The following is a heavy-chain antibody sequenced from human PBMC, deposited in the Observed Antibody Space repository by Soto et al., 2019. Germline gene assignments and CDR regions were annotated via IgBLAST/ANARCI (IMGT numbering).Heavy chain of an antibody. CDR1: GFNFNTYS. D-gene: IGHD3-22*01. CDR2: TSYNGGSK. Sequence: ESGGGVVQPGRSLTLSCTGSGFNFNTYSLYWVRQAPGKGLEWVALTSYNGGSKYYADSVQGRFVISRDNSKNTVYLQMNTLRAEDTAVYYCARPTMIWSHFFALDVWGQGTTVTVSS. J-gene: IGHJ6*02. V-gene: IGHV3-30*09. CDR3: ARPTMIWSHFFALDV.